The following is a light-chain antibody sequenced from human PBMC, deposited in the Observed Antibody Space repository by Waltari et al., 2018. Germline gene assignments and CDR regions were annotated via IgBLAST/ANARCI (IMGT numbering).Light chain of an antibody. J-gene: IGKJ3*01. Sequence: EIVLTQSPATLSLSPGERATLSCRASQVVSSYLAWYQQKPGQAPRLLIYDASKRATDTPARFSGSGSGTDFILTISSLEPEDFAVYYCQQRSNWPPRVTFGPGTKVDIK. CDR3: QQRSNWPPRVT. CDR2: DAS. CDR1: QVVSSY. V-gene: IGKV3-11*01.